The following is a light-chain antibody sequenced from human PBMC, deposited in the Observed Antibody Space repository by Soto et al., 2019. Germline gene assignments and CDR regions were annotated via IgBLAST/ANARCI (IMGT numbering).Light chain of an antibody. J-gene: IGKJ1*01. CDR2: VAS. V-gene: IGKV3-20*01. CDR1: QSVSSIY. CDR3: QQRHT. Sequence: EIVLAQSPGTLSLSPGEKDTHSFCASQSVSSIYLAWYQQKPGQAPRLLFYVASSRVTGIPDRFSGSGSGTVFTLTISRLEPEDFAVYYCQQRHTFGQGTKVDIK.